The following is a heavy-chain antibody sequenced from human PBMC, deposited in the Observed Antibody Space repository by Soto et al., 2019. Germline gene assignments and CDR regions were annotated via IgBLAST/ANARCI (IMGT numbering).Heavy chain of an antibody. D-gene: IGHD7-27*01. CDR2: IDWDDDK. J-gene: IGHJ6*02. CDR1: GLSLSTSGMC. Sequence: SGPTPVYPTQTLRLTCTVSGLSLSTSGMCVTWIRQAPGKALEWLARIDWDDDKHYNTSLKTRLTISKDTSKNQVVLTMTNMDPVDTATYYCARNHGDGVVGYYYYGMDVWGQGTTVTVSS. CDR3: ARNHGDGVVGYYYYGMDV. V-gene: IGHV2-70*11.